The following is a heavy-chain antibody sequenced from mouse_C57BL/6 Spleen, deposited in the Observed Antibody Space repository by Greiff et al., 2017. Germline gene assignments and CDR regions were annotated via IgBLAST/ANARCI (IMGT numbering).Heavy chain of an antibody. Sequence: QVQLQQSGPELVKPGASVKISCKASGYAFSSSWMNWVKQRPGKGLEWIGRIYPGDGDTNYNGKFKGKATLTADKSSSTAYMQLSSLTTEDSAVYFCARENYGSSPHYYAMDYWGQGTSVTVSS. CDR1: GYAFSSSW. D-gene: IGHD1-1*01. V-gene: IGHV1-82*01. CDR3: ARENYGSSPHYYAMDY. J-gene: IGHJ4*01. CDR2: IYPGDGDT.